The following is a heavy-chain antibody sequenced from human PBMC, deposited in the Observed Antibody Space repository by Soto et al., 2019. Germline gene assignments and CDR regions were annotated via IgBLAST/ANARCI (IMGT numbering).Heavy chain of an antibody. CDR2: IIPIFGTA. CDR3: ASPTMDYYCYYGMDV. J-gene: IGHJ6*02. D-gene: IGHD3-10*01. V-gene: IGHV1-69*14. CDR1: GGTFSSYA. Sequence: QVQLVQSGAEVKKPGSSVKVSCKASGGTFSSYAISWVRQAPGQGLEWMGGIIPIFGTANYAQKFQGRVTITADKSTSTAYMELSSLRSDDTAVYYFASPTMDYYCYYGMDVCGQGTTVTVSS.